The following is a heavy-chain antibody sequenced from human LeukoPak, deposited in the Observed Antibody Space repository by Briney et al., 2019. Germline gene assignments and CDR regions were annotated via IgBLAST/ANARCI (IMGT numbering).Heavy chain of an antibody. V-gene: IGHV3-30-3*01. CDR3: ASTRYFDY. J-gene: IGHJ4*02. Sequence: GGSLRLSCAASGFTFSSYAMHWVRQAPGKGLEWVAVISYDGSNKYYADSVKGRFTISRDNSKNTLYLQMNSLGAEDTAVYYCASTRYFDYWGQGTLVTVSS. CDR2: ISYDGSNK. CDR1: GFTFSSYA.